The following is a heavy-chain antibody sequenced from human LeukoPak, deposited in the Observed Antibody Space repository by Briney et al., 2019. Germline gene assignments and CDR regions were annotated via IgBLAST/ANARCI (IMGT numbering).Heavy chain of an antibody. J-gene: IGHJ4*02. CDR2: IDYSGGSS. D-gene: IGHD4-17*01. CDR1: GFTLSSYE. Sequence: PGGSLRLSCTVPGFTLSSYEMSWIRQAPGRGLEWVSSIDYSGGSSYYADSVKGRFTISRDNSKNTLYLQMNSLRAEDTAVYYCAKDHHDYGDYRYFDYWGQGTLVTVSS. CDR3: AKDHHDYGDYRYFDY. V-gene: IGHV3-23*01.